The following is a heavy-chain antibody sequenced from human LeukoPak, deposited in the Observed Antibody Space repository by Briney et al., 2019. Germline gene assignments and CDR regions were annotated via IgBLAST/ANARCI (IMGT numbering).Heavy chain of an antibody. J-gene: IGHJ4*02. CDR2: ISYDGSNK. Sequence: GGSLRLSCAASGFTFSSYAMHWVRQAPGKGLEWVAVISYDGSNKYYADSVKGRFTISRDNSKNTLYLQMNSLRAEDTAVYYCARVEISRGAAGTEFDYWGQGTLVTVSS. CDR1: GFTFSSYA. D-gene: IGHD6-13*01. V-gene: IGHV3-30*04. CDR3: ARVEISRGAAGTEFDY.